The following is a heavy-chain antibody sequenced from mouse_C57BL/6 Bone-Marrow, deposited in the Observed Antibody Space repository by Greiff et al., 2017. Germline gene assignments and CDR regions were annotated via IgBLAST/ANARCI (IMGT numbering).Heavy chain of an antibody. V-gene: IGHV5-16*01. J-gene: IGHJ4*01. CDR2: INYDGSST. Sequence: EVMLVESEGGLVQPGSSMKLSCTASGFTFSDYYMAWVRQVPEKGLEWVANINYDGSSTYYLDSLKSRFIISRDNAKNILYLQRSSLKSEDTATYYGARGAYDGYAMDYWGQGTSVTVSS. CDR3: ARGAYDGYAMDY. D-gene: IGHD2-3*01. CDR1: GFTFSDYY.